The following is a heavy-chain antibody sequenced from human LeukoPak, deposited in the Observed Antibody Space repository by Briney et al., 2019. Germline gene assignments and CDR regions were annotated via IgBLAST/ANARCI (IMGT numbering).Heavy chain of an antibody. CDR2: ISSRSTYI. V-gene: IGHV3-21*01. CDR3: ARRYSNSWYSVDY. Sequence: GGSLRLACAASGFTFSDYSMNWVRQAPGKGLEWVSSISSRSTYIYYADSVKGRFTISRDNAKNSLYLQMNSLRAEDTAVYYCARRYSNSWYSVDYWGQGTLVTVSS. D-gene: IGHD6-13*01. CDR1: GFTFSDYS. J-gene: IGHJ4*02.